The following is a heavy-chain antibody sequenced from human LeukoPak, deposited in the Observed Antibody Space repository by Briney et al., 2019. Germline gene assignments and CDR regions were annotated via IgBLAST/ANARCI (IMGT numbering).Heavy chain of an antibody. V-gene: IGHV3-21*01. CDR1: GFTFSSYS. Sequence: PGGSLRLSCAASGFTFSSYSMNWVRQAPGKGLEWVSSISSSSSYIYYADSVKGRFTISRDNAKNSLYLQMNSLRAEDTAVYYCATNRQQLVPDDAFDIWGQGTMVTVSS. D-gene: IGHD6-13*01. CDR3: ATNRQQLVPDDAFDI. CDR2: ISSSSSYI. J-gene: IGHJ3*02.